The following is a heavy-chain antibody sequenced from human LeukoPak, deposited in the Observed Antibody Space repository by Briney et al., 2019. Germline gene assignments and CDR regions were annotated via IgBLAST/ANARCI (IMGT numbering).Heavy chain of an antibody. CDR1: GFTFSSYS. D-gene: IGHD6-19*01. CDR2: ISSSSSYI. Sequence: GGALRLSCAASGFTFSSYSMNWVRQAPGKGLEWVSSISSSSSYIYYADSVKGRFTISRDNAKNSLYLQMNSLRAEDTAVYYCAKDLTPGIAVAGLFDYWGQGTLVTVSS. J-gene: IGHJ4*02. V-gene: IGHV3-21*04. CDR3: AKDLTPGIAVAGLFDY.